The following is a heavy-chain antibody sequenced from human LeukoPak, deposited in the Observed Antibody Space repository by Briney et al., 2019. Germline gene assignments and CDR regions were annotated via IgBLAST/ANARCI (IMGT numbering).Heavy chain of an antibody. Sequence: GGSLRLSCAASGFTASSNYMSWVRQAPGKGLEWVSAISGSGGSTYYADSVKGRFTISRDNSKITLYLQMNSLRAEDTAVYYCAKSYNGYESKPDYWGQGTLVTVSS. D-gene: IGHD5-12*01. CDR3: AKSYNGYESKPDY. V-gene: IGHV3-23*01. CDR2: ISGSGGST. J-gene: IGHJ4*02. CDR1: GFTASSNY.